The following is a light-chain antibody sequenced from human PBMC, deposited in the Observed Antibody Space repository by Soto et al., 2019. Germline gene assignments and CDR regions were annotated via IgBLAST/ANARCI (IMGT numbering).Light chain of an antibody. CDR1: QDIGNF. CDR3: QQYDNLPPLT. CDR2: DAS. Sequence: DIQMTQSPSSLSASVGDRVTITCQASQDIGNFLNGYQQKPGKAPKLLIYDASNLETGVPSRFSGSGSGTDFPFTISSLQPADIATYYCQQYDNLPPLTFGPGTKVDIK. J-gene: IGKJ3*01. V-gene: IGKV1-33*01.